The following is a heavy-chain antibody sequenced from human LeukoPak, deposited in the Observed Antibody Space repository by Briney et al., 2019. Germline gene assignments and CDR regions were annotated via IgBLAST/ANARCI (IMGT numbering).Heavy chain of an antibody. CDR3: ARGPKTDIVVVPAAIGYYYYGMDV. Sequence: GASVKVSCKASGGTFSSYAISWVRQAPGQGLEWMGGIIPIFGTANYAQKFQGRVTITADESTSTAYMELSSLRSEGTAVYYCARGPKTDIVVVPAAIGYYYYGMDVWGQGTTVTVSS. J-gene: IGHJ6*02. V-gene: IGHV1-69*13. D-gene: IGHD2-2*01. CDR1: GGTFSSYA. CDR2: IIPIFGTA.